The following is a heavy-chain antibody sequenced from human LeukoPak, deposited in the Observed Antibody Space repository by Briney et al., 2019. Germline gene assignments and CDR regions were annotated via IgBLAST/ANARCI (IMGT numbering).Heavy chain of an antibody. V-gene: IGHV3-11*01. CDR2: ISSSGSTI. D-gene: IGHD5-12*01. CDR1: GFTFSDYY. CDR3: ARVKRSGYDFTYYYYGMDV. J-gene: IGHJ6*02. Sequence: PGGSLRLSSAASGFTFSDYYMSWIRQAPGKGLEWVSYISSSGSTIYYADSVKGRFTISRDNAKNSLYLQMNSLRAEDTAVYYCARVKRSGYDFTYYYYGMDVWGQGTTVTVSS.